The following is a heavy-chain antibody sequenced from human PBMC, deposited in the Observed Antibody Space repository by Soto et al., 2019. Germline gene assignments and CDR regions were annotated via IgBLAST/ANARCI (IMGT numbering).Heavy chain of an antibody. D-gene: IGHD6-13*01. CDR3: ARGFGSCSWYGGDYYYYYGMDV. V-gene: IGHV5-51*01. CDR1: GYSFTSYW. J-gene: IGHJ6*02. Sequence: PGESLKISCKGSGYSFTSYWIGWVRQMPGKGLEWMGIIYPGDSDTRYSPSFQGQVTISADKSISTAYLKWSSLKASDTAMYYCARGFGSCSWYGGDYYYYYGMDVWGQGTTVTVSS. CDR2: IYPGDSDT.